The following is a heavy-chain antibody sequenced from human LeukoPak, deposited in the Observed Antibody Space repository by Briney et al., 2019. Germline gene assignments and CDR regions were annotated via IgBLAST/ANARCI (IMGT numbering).Heavy chain of an antibody. J-gene: IGHJ4*02. CDR1: GFTFSSYG. Sequence: GGSLRLSCAASGFTFSSYGMHWVRQAPGKGLEWVAVISYDGSNKYYADSVKGRFTISRDNSKNTLHLQMNSLRAEDTAVYYCAKGYSSGTAYYFDYWGQGTLVTVSS. D-gene: IGHD6-19*01. V-gene: IGHV3-30*18. CDR2: ISYDGSNK. CDR3: AKGYSSGTAYYFDY.